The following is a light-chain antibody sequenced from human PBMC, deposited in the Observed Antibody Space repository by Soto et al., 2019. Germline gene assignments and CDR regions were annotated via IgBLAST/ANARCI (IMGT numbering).Light chain of an antibody. Sequence: EIVLTQSPGTLSLSPGKRATLSCRASQSVSSSYLAWYQQKPGQAPRLLIYGASNRATGIPARFSGSGSGTDFTLTISSLEPEDFAVYYCQQRSNWPPAFGQGTKVDIK. V-gene: IGKV3D-20*02. CDR1: QSVSSSY. CDR2: GAS. J-gene: IGKJ1*01. CDR3: QQRSNWPPA.